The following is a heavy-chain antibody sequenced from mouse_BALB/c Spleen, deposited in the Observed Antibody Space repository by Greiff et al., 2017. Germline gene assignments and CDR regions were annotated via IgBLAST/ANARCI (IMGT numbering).Heavy chain of an antibody. J-gene: IGHJ4*01. V-gene: IGHV5-12-2*01. CDR3: AREDYGSSYVMDY. D-gene: IGHD1-1*01. CDR2: ISNGGGST. Sequence: EVHLVESGGGLVQPGGSLKLSCAASGFTFSSYTMSWVRQTPEKRLEWVAYISNGGGSTYYPDTVKGRFTISRDNAKNTLYLQMSSLKSEDTAMYYCAREDYGSSYVMDYWGQGTSVTVSS. CDR1: GFTFSSYT.